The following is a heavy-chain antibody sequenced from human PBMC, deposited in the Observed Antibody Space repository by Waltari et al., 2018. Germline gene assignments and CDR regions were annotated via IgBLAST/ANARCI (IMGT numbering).Heavy chain of an antibody. Sequence: EVQLVEAGGGLVQPGGSLRLSCAASGFTFSSSEMNWVRQAPGKGLEWVSYISSSGSTIYYADSVKGRFTISRDNAKNSLYLQMNSLRAEDTAVYYCARRFLEWLRSSDYYGMDVWGQGTTVTVSS. CDR2: ISSSGSTI. CDR3: ARRFLEWLRSSDYYGMDV. CDR1: GFTFSSSE. V-gene: IGHV3-48*03. J-gene: IGHJ6*02. D-gene: IGHD3-3*01.